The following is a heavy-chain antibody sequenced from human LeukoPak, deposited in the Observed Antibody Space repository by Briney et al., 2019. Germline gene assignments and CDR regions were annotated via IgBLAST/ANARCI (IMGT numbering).Heavy chain of an antibody. J-gene: IGHJ4*02. CDR2: INPNNSNT. CDR1: GYTFTSYH. Sequence: ASVKVSCKAFGYTFTSYHYHWVRQAPGQGLEWMGVINPNNSNTGYAQNSQDRVTMTRDTSTSTLYLELSSLRPEDTAVYYCARDSSRGGLTVDYWGQGTLVTVSS. V-gene: IGHV1-46*01. CDR3: ARDSSRGGLTVDY. D-gene: IGHD2/OR15-2a*01.